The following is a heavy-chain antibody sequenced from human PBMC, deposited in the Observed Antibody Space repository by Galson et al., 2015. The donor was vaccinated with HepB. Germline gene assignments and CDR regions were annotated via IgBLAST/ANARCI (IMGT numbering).Heavy chain of an antibody. Sequence: SLRLSCAASGFTFSNFAMHWVRQAPGKGLAWVAVIWFDGSEKYYAESVKGRFAISRDNSKNTLFLQMNSLRVDDTAVYYCARSPTGTTKLSDSWGQGTLVTVSS. D-gene: IGHD1-1*01. CDR3: ARSPTGTTKLSDS. V-gene: IGHV3-33*01. CDR1: GFTFSNFA. J-gene: IGHJ4*02. CDR2: IWFDGSEK.